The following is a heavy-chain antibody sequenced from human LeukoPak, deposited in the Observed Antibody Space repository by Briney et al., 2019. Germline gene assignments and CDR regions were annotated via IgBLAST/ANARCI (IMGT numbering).Heavy chain of an antibody. Sequence: SETLSLTCTVSGDSISSYYWSWIRQPPGKGLEWIGYIYYSGSTNYNPSLKSRVTISVDTSKNQFPLKLSSVTAAGTAVYYCARDGIAAAGSYWYFDLWGRGTLVTVSS. D-gene: IGHD6-13*01. V-gene: IGHV4-59*01. CDR1: GDSISSYY. J-gene: IGHJ2*01. CDR3: ARDGIAAAGSYWYFDL. CDR2: IYYSGST.